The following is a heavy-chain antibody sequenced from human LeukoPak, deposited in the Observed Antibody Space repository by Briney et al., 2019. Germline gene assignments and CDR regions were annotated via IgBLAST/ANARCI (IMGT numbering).Heavy chain of an antibody. CDR1: GYTFTGYY. CDR3: ARDRYYYDSSGYYDAFDI. D-gene: IGHD3-22*01. Sequence: ASVKVSCKASGYTFTGYYMHWVRQAPGQGLEWMGWINPNSGGTNYAQKFQGRVTMTRDTSISTAYMELSRLRSDDTAVYYCARDRYYYDSSGYYDAFDIWGQGTMVTVSS. V-gene: IGHV1-2*02. CDR2: INPNSGGT. J-gene: IGHJ3*02.